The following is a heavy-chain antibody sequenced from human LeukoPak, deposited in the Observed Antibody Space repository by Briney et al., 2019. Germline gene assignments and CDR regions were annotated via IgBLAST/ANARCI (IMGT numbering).Heavy chain of an antibody. CDR1: GGSISSYY. V-gene: IGHV4-4*07. CDR3: AREIEYYYGSGSVFRRYHYYMDV. CDR2: IYTSGST. J-gene: IGHJ6*03. D-gene: IGHD3-10*01. Sequence: KPSETLSHNCTVSGGSISSYYWSWIRQPAGEGLEWIGRIYTSGSTNFNPSLKSRVTMSIDTSKNQFSLTLSSVTAADTAVYYCAREIEYYYGSGSVFRRYHYYMDVWGKGTTVTVSS.